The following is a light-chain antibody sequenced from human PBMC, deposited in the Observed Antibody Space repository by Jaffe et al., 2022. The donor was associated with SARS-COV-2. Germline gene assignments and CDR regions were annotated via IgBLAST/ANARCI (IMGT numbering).Light chain of an antibody. CDR1: QSLLHSDGYNY. CDR3: MQALQAPYT. Sequence: EIVMTQSPLSQPVTPGEPASISCRSSQSLLHSDGYNYLDWYLQMPGQSPHLLIYLGSNRASGVPDRFSGSGSGTDFTLKISRVEAEDVGVYYCMQALQAPYTFGQGTKVEMK. V-gene: IGKV2-28*01. CDR2: LGS. J-gene: IGKJ2*01.